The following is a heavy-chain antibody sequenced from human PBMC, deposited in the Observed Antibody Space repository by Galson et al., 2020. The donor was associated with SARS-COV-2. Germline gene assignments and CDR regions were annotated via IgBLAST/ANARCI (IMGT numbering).Heavy chain of an antibody. CDR3: ARDKSHPEDTAIGLYDYGMDV. D-gene: IGHD5-18*01. CDR2: INPSGGST. V-gene: IGHV1-46*01. CDR1: GYTFTSYY. Sequence: ASVKVSCKASGYTFTSYYMHWVRQAPGQGLEWMGIINPSGGSTSYAQKFQGRVTMTRDTSTSTVYMELSSLRSEDTAVYYCARDKSHPEDTAIGLYDYGMDVWGQGTTVTVSS. J-gene: IGHJ6*02.